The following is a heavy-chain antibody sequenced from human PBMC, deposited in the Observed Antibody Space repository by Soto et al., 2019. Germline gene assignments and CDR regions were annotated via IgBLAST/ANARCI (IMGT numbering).Heavy chain of an antibody. CDR1: GDSVSSNSAA. V-gene: IGHV6-1*01. J-gene: IGHJ4*01. Sequence: SHTLSLTCAISGDSVSSNSAAWNWIRQSPSRGLEWLGRTFYRSGWFNNYAVSVKGRISINPDTSKNQFSLQLNSVTPEDTAVYYCAKGGGPGPLTGYAFDPWGQGTLVTVSS. CDR2: TFYRSGWFN. D-gene: IGHD5-12*01. CDR3: AKGGGPGPLTGYAFDP.